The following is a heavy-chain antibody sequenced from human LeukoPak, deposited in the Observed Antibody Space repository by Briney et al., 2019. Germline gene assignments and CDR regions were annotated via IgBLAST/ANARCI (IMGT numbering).Heavy chain of an antibody. Sequence: GSLRLSCAASGFTFNSYWMHWVRQAPGKGLVWVSRVNNDGNSTTYADSVRGRFTISRDNAKNTLYLQMNSLRAEDTAVYYCARGRNWLDYWGQGTLVTVSS. CDR2: VNNDGNST. CDR3: ARGRNWLDY. J-gene: IGHJ4*02. CDR1: GFTFNSYW. V-gene: IGHV3-74*01. D-gene: IGHD5-12*01.